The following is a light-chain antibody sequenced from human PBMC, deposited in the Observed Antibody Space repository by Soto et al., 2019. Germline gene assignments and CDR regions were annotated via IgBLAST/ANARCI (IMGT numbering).Light chain of an antibody. CDR2: GAS. V-gene: IGKV3-15*01. Sequence: EIVMTQSPATLSVSPGETVTLSCRASQSVSSKLAWYQQKPGQAPRLLIYGASTRATGIPARFSGSGAGTEFTLTISSLQSEDFAVYFCPHHNNWPPFTFGPGTKVDIK. CDR3: PHHNNWPPFT. J-gene: IGKJ3*01. CDR1: QSVSSK.